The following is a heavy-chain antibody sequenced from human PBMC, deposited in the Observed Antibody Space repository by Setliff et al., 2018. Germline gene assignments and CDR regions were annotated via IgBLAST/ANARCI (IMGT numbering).Heavy chain of an antibody. J-gene: IGHJ1*01. CDR1: GYTFTSYG. V-gene: IGHV1-18*01. D-gene: IGHD5-12*01. CDR3: ARGNPAERYEY. Sequence: APVKVSCKASGYTFTSYGLSWVRQAPGQGLEGMGWISAYTGKTDYAQNFQGRVTMTTDTSTSTAYMELSSLRFDDTAVYYCARGNPAERYEYWGQGTLVTVSS. CDR2: ISAYTGKT.